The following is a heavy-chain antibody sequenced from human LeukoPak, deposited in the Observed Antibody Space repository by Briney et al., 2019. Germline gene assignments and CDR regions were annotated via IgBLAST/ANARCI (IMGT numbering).Heavy chain of an antibody. Sequence: ASVTVSCKASGYTFTSYYMHWVRQAPGQGLEWMGIINPTLGRTRYAQDFEGKVTFTGDTSTRILYMELRSLTSDDTAVYFCARSPGSGGLTPYYFDYWGQGTLVTVSS. CDR2: INPTLGRT. CDR3: ARSPGSGGLTPYYFDY. CDR1: GYTFTSYY. J-gene: IGHJ4*02. V-gene: IGHV1-46*01. D-gene: IGHD6-25*01.